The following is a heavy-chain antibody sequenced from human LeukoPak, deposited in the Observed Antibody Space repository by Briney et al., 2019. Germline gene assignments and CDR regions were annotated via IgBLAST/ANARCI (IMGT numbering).Heavy chain of an antibody. CDR1: GYSFTSYW. V-gene: IGHV5-51*01. CDR2: IYPGDSDT. CDR3: ARQFNVVAAAGGY. J-gene: IGHJ4*02. D-gene: IGHD6-13*01. Sequence: GESLKTSCKGSGYSFTSYWIGWVRQMPGKGLEWMGIIYPGDSDTRYSPSFQGQVTISADKSISTAYLQWSSLKASDTAMYYCARQFNVVAAAGGYWGQGTLVTVSS.